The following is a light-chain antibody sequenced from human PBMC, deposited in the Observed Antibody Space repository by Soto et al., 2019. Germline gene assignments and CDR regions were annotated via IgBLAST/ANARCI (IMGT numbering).Light chain of an antibody. J-gene: IGLJ2*01. CDR3: AAWDDSLSGSGVV. CDR1: SSNIGSNY. Sequence: QCVLTQPPSASGTPGQRVTISCSGSSSNIGSNYVYWYQQLPGTAPKLLIYRNNQRPSGVPDRFSGSKSGTSASLAISGLRSEDEADYYCAAWDDSLSGSGVVFGGGTKLTVL. V-gene: IGLV1-47*01. CDR2: RNN.